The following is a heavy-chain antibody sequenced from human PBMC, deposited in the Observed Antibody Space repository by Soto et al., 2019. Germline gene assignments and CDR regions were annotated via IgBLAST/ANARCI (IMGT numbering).Heavy chain of an antibody. J-gene: IGHJ5*02. V-gene: IGHV3-23*01. CDR3: AKNQGVELVPLATVDWFDP. Sequence: SLRLSCAASGFIFENFGMSWVRQAPGKGLQWISSISGSGFNKYYADSVKGRFTISRDNSKSTVYLELNNLSAGDTAVYYCAKNQGVELVPLATVDWFDPWGQGSVVTVSS. CDR2: ISGSGFNK. CDR1: GFIFENFG. D-gene: IGHD1-26*01.